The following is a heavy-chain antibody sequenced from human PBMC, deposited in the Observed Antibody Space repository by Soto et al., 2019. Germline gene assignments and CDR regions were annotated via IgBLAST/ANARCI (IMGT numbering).Heavy chain of an antibody. CDR1: GGSISSSSYY. D-gene: IGHD5-12*01. CDR3: ARDRDGYNPYYYGMDV. J-gene: IGHJ6*02. CDR2: IYYSGST. Sequence: SETLSLTCTVSGGSISSSSYYWGWIRQPPGKGLEWIGSIYYSGSTYYNPSLKSRVTISVDTSKNQFSLKLSSVTAADTAVYYCARDRDGYNPYYYGMDVWGQGTTVTVS. V-gene: IGHV4-39*02.